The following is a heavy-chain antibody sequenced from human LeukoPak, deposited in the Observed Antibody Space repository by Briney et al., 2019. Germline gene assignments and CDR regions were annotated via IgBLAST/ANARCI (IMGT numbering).Heavy chain of an antibody. V-gene: IGHV5-51*01. J-gene: IGHJ4*02. D-gene: IGHD6-13*01. CDR1: GYSFTSYW. CDR3: ARRIAGDGVDY. Sequence: PGESLRISCKASGYSFTSYWIGWVRQMPGKGLEWMGIISPGDSDTRYSPSFQGQVSISADKSISTAYLHWSSLKASDTAMYYCARRIAGDGVDYWGQGTLVTVSS. CDR2: ISPGDSDT.